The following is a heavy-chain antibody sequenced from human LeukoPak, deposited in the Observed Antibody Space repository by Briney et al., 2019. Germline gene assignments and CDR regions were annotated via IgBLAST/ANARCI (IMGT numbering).Heavy chain of an antibody. V-gene: IGHV4-59*01. CDR2: IYYSGST. CDR1: GGSISSYY. CDR3: ARDPTTFTYYLYNSGYYADY. D-gene: IGHD3-22*01. Sequence: SETLSLTCTVSGGSISSYYWSWIRQPPGKGLEWIGYIYYSGSTNYNPSLKSRVTISVDTSKNQFSLKLSSVTAADTAVYYCARDPTTFTYYLYNSGYYADYWGQGTLVTVSS. J-gene: IGHJ4*02.